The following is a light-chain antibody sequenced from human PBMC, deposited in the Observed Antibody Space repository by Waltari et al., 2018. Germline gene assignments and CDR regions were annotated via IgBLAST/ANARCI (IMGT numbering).Light chain of an antibody. Sequence: TCRASQSIGTSLHWYQQKPEQSPKLLIKYASQSISGVPSRFSGSGSETEFTLTINSLEAEDVATYYCLQSSSLPITFGQGTRLEI. CDR3: LQSSSLPIT. CDR2: YAS. CDR1: QSIGTS. J-gene: IGKJ5*01. V-gene: IGKV6-21*02.